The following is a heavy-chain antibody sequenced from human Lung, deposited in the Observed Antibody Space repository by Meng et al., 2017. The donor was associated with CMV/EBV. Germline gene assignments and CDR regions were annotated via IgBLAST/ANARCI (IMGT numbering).Heavy chain of an antibody. CDR2: ISSSSSYI. CDR1: GFTFSSYS. V-gene: IGHV3-21*01. Sequence: GESLKISCAASGFTFSSYSMNWVRQAPGKGLEWVSSISSSSSYIYYADSVKGRFTISRDNAKNSLYLQMNSLRAEDTAVYYCARYYDFWSGYQVANYYFDYWGQGTXVTVYS. D-gene: IGHD3-3*01. J-gene: IGHJ4*02. CDR3: ARYYDFWSGYQVANYYFDY.